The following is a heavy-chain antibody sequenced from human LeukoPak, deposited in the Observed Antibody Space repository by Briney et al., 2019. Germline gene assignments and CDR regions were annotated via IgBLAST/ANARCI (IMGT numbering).Heavy chain of an antibody. CDR3: AKDRPGIVAFDI. V-gene: IGHV3-23*01. J-gene: IGHJ3*02. Sequence: GGSLRLSCAVSGFTFSTYAMSWVRQAPGTGLEWVSAISGSGGNTYYADSVKGRFTISRDNSKNTLYLQMNSLRAEDTAVYYCAKDRPGIVAFDIWGQGTMVTVSS. CDR1: GFTFSTYA. CDR2: ISGSGGNT. D-gene: IGHD3-10*01.